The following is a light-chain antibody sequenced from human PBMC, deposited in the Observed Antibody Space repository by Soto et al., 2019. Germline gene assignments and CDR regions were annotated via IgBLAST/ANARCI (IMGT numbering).Light chain of an antibody. CDR2: GAS. J-gene: IGKJ1*01. V-gene: IGKV3-15*01. CDR3: QQYNHWPTT. CDR1: QSVSSN. Sequence: EIVLTQSPGTLSLSPGERATLSWRASQSVSSNYLAWYQQKPGQAPRLLIYGASTRATGIPDKFSGSGSGTEFTLTFSSLQSEDFAVYYCQQYNHWPTTFGQGTKVDIK.